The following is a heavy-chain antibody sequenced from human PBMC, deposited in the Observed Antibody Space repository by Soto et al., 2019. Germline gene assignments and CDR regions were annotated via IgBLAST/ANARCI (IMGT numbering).Heavy chain of an antibody. CDR2: IWYDGSNK. CDR1: GFTFSSYG. J-gene: IGHJ3*02. Sequence: PGGSLRLSCAASGFTFSSYGMHWVRQAPGKGLEWVAVIWYDGSNKYYADSVKGRFTISRDNSKNTLYLQMNSLKTDDTAVYYCTRQDPVTVVENDALDTWGQGTMVTVSS. D-gene: IGHD2-15*01. CDR3: TRQDPVTVVENDALDT. V-gene: IGHV3-33*01.